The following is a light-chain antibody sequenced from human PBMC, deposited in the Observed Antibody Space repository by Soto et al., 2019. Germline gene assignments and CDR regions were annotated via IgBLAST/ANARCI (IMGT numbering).Light chain of an antibody. CDR3: QQYGSPPRT. J-gene: IGKJ1*01. V-gene: IGKV3-20*01. CDR2: LTS. CDR1: QALNTR. Sequence: SVLTQSPTTLSAFPEDRVTLSCRASQALNTRLAWYQHKPGQAPRLLIYLTSNRAAGVPARFSAWGSGTDFTLTISILEAEDFTVYYCQQYGSPPRTFGQGTKVDIK.